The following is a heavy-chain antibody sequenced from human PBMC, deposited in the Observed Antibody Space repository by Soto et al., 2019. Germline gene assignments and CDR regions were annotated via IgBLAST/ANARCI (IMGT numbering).Heavy chain of an antibody. Sequence: PGGSLRLSCAASGFTFSSYSMHWVRQAPGKGLEWVALISYDGNNKYYGDSVKGRFTISRDNSKNILYLQVNSLRAEDTAVYYCARLSYYGSGSYYNLYYHYGMDVWGQGTTVTVSS. V-gene: IGHV3-30-3*01. CDR1: GFTFSSYS. CDR2: ISYDGNNK. J-gene: IGHJ6*02. CDR3: ARLSYYGSGSYYNLYYHYGMDV. D-gene: IGHD3-10*01.